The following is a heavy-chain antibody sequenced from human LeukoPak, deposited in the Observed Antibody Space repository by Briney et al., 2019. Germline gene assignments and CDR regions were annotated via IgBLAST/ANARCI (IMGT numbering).Heavy chain of an antibody. Sequence: PGRSLRLSCAASGFTFSSYGMHWVRQAPGKGLEWVAVISNDGSNKYYADSVKGRFTISRDNSKNTLYLQMNSLRAEDTAVYYCAKDQGRFADYGDYFDYWGQGTLVTVSS. J-gene: IGHJ4*02. CDR2: ISNDGSNK. V-gene: IGHV3-30*18. D-gene: IGHD4-17*01. CDR1: GFTFSSYG. CDR3: AKDQGRFADYGDYFDY.